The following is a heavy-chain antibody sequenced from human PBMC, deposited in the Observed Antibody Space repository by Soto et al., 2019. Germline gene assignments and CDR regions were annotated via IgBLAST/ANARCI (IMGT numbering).Heavy chain of an antibody. Sequence: GESQKISCKASGYSFTSYWIGWVRQMPGKGLEWMGIVYPGDSESRYSPSFQGQVTISADKSISTAYLQWSSLKASETAMYYCARKGGRGMNDAFDIWGQGTTVTVSS. CDR3: ARKGGRGMNDAFDI. D-gene: IGHD3-16*01. CDR1: GYSFTSYW. J-gene: IGHJ3*02. CDR2: VYPGDSES. V-gene: IGHV5-51*01.